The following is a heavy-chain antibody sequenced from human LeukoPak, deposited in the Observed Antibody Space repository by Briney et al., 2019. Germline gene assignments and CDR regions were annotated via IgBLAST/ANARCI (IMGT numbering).Heavy chain of an antibody. CDR2: INTDGSST. Sequence: GGSLRLSCAASGFTFRTYWMHWVRQVPEKGLVWISRINTDGSSTSHADSVKSRFTISRDNAQNTLYLQMNSLRPEDTAVYYCTRYLLASYGMDVWGQGTTVTVSS. CDR3: TRYLLASYGMDV. J-gene: IGHJ6*02. D-gene: IGHD2-15*01. CDR1: GFTFRTYW. V-gene: IGHV3-74*01.